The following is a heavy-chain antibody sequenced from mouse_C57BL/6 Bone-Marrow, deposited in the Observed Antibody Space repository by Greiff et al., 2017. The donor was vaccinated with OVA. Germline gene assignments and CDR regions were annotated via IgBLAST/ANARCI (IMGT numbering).Heavy chain of an antibody. D-gene: IGHD6-1*01. Sequence: DVHLVESGGDLVKPGGSLKLSCAASGFTFSSYGMSWVRQTPDKRLEWVATISSGGSYTYYPDSVKGRFTISRDNAKNTLYLQMSSLKSEDTAMYYCARHPTKTDEDYAMDYWGQGTSVTVSS. CDR2: ISSGGSYT. J-gene: IGHJ4*01. V-gene: IGHV5-6*01. CDR3: ARHPTKTDEDYAMDY. CDR1: GFTFSSYG.